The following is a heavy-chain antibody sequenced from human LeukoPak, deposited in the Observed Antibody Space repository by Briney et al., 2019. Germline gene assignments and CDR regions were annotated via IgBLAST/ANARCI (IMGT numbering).Heavy chain of an antibody. CDR1: GGSISSYS. J-gene: IGHJ4*02. CDR3: ARGWGFLDF. D-gene: IGHD6-19*01. Sequence: PSETLSLTCTVSGGSISSYSWSWLRQPPGKGLEWIGYIYYSGSTNYNPSLKSRVTISVDTSRNHFSLKLSSVTAADTAVYYCARGWGFLDFWGQGTLVTVSS. V-gene: IGHV4-59*01. CDR2: IYYSGST.